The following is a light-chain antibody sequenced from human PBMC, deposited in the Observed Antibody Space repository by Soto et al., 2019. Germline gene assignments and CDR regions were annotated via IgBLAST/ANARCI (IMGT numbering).Light chain of an antibody. V-gene: IGLV2-23*01. CDR3: CSYAGSSVYV. Sequence: QSALTQPASVSGSPGQSITISCTGTSSDVGSYNLVSWYQQHPGKAPKLMIYEGSKRPSGVSNRFSGSKSGNTASLTISGLQPEDEADYYCCSYAGSSVYVFGTGTKLTVL. J-gene: IGLJ1*01. CDR1: SSDVGSYNL. CDR2: EGS.